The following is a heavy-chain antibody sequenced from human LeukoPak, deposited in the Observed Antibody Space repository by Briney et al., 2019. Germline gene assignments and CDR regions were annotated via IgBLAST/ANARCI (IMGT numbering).Heavy chain of an antibody. CDR1: GGTFSSYA. V-gene: IGHV1-69*13. Sequence: ASVKVSCKASGGTFSSYAISWVRQAPGQGREGMGGVIPIFGTANYAQKFQGRVTITADASTSPASLELSSLRSEDTAVYYCARGCSSTGCNPYCYYYLDVWGKGTTVTVSS. D-gene: IGHD2-2*01. J-gene: IGHJ6*03. CDR3: ARGCSSTGCNPYCYYYLDV. CDR2: VIPIFGTA.